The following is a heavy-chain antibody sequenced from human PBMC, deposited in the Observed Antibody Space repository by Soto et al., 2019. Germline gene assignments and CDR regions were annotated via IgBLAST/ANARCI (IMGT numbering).Heavy chain of an antibody. J-gene: IGHJ6*02. V-gene: IGHV3-33*06. CDR2: IWYDGSDK. Sequence: PGGSLRLSCVASGFIFSSYGMHWVRQAPGKGLEWVAVIWYDGSDKYYADSVKGRFTISRDNSKNTLYLQMNSLRAEDTAVYYCAKDLIRGGYAPPYYYGMDVWGQGTTVTVSS. CDR3: AKDLIRGGYAPPYYYGMDV. CDR1: GFIFSSYG. D-gene: IGHD5-12*01.